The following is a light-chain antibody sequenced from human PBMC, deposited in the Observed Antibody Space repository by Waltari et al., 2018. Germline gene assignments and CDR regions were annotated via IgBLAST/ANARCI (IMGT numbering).Light chain of an antibody. V-gene: IGKV2-30*02. J-gene: IGKJ1*01. Sequence: DVVMPQSPLPLLVTLGQPATISCRSSQSLVHSDGKTDLKWFHQRPGQSPRRLIYKVFNRESGVPDRFSGSVSGNDFTLKISRVEAEDVGTYYCMQATQWPLTFGQGTKVEIK. CDR3: MQATQWPLT. CDR1: QSLVHSDGKTD. CDR2: KVF.